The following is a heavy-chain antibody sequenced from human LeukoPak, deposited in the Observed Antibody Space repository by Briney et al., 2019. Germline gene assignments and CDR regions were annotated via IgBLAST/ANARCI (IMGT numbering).Heavy chain of an antibody. Sequence: EASVKVSCKVSGYTLTELSMHWVRQAPGKGLEWMGGFDPEDGETIYAQKFQGRVTMTEDTSTDTAYMELSGLRSEDTAVYYCATGWVGGSGSYQDYWGQGTLVTDSS. CDR2: FDPEDGET. V-gene: IGHV1-24*01. D-gene: IGHD3-10*01. J-gene: IGHJ4*02. CDR1: GYTLTELS. CDR3: ATGWVGGSGSYQDY.